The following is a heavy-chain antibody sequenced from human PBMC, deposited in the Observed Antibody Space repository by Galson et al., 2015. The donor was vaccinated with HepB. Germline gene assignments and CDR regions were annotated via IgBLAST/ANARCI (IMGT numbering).Heavy chain of an antibody. CDR1: GGTFSSYA. CDR2: IIPIFGTA. CDR3: ACNWNDRGWFDP. J-gene: IGHJ5*02. Sequence: SVKVSCKASGGTFSSYAISWVRQAPGQGLEWMGGIIPIFGTANYAQKFQGRVTITADESTSTAYMELSSLRSEDTAVYYCACNWNDRGWFDPWGQGTLVTVSS. D-gene: IGHD1-1*01. V-gene: IGHV1-69*13.